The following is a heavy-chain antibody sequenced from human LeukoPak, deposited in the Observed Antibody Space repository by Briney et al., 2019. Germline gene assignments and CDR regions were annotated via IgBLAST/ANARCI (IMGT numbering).Heavy chain of an antibody. CDR2: ISSRGGST. CDR3: AFLGGGWLDAFDI. D-gene: IGHD5-24*01. V-gene: IGHV3-64D*09. CDR1: GFTFSSYA. J-gene: IGHJ3*02. Sequence: GGSLRLSCSASGFTFSSYAMHWVRQAPGKGLEYASTISSRGGSTYYIASVKGRFTISRDSSKNTLYLQMSSLRAEDTAVYYCAFLGGGWLDAFDIWGQGTMVTVSS.